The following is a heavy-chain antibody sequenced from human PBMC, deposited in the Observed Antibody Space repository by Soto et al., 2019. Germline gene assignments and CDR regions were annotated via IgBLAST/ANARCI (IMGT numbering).Heavy chain of an antibody. CDR3: ARHNWGIEY. Sequence: QLQLQESGPGLVKPSETLSLSCTVSGGSISSRGYYWGWIRQPPGKGLEWIGSIYYSDNTYYYNPSLTSRVTISVDTSKNQFSLRLNSVTAADTAVYYCARHNWGIEYWGQGTLVTVSS. CDR2: IYYSDNTY. J-gene: IGHJ4*02. D-gene: IGHD7-27*01. CDR1: GGSISSRGYY. V-gene: IGHV4-39*01.